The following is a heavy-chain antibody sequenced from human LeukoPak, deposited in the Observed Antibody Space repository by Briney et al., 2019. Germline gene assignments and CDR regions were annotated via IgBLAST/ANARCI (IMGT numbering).Heavy chain of an antibody. D-gene: IGHD4-23*01. CDR2: ISYDGSNK. Sequence: GRSLRLACAASGFTFSSYAMHWVRQAPGKGLEWVAVISYDGSNKYYADSVKGRFTISRDNSKNTLYLQMNSLRAEDTAVYYCASQGRWYGAFDIWGQGTMVTVSS. J-gene: IGHJ3*02. CDR3: ASQGRWYGAFDI. CDR1: GFTFSSYA. V-gene: IGHV3-30*04.